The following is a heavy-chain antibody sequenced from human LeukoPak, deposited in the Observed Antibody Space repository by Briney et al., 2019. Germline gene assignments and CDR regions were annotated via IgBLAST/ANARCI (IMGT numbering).Heavy chain of an antibody. CDR3: AKAHNSGYYYVGCVDY. CDR2: ISGNGGST. CDR1: GFTFSSYA. V-gene: IGHV3-23*01. D-gene: IGHD3-22*01. J-gene: IGHJ4*02. Sequence: GGSLRLSCAASGFTFSSYAMSWVRQAPGKGLEWVSTISGNGGSTFYADSVKGRFTISRDNSKNTLYLQMKSLRAEDTAVYYCAKAHNSGYYYVGCVDYWGQGTLVTVSS.